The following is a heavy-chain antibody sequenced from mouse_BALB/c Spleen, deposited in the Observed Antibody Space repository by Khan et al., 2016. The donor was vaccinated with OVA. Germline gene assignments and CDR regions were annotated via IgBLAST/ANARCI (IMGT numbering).Heavy chain of an antibody. CDR2: ISPASGDT. J-gene: IGHJ3*01. V-gene: IGHV1-77*01. CDR3: ARRNYFGYTFAY. D-gene: IGHD1-2*01. Sequence: QVQLQQPGAELARPGASVKLSCKASGYTFTDYYINWVKQRTGQGLEWIGEISPASGDTYYNERFKGKATLTADKSSSTAYMQLSSLTSEASAVYFCARRNYFGYTFAYWGQGTLVTVSA. CDR1: GYTFTDYY.